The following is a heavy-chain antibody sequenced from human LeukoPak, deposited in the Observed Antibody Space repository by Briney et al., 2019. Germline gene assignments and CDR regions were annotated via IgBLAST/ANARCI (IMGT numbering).Heavy chain of an antibody. D-gene: IGHD5-24*01. Sequence: AGGALRLSCAASGFTFSSYAMSGVRQAPGKGVEWVSAISGSGGSRYYVDSVKGRFTISRDNSKNTLYLQMNSLRAEDTAVYYCAKDRDGYGVWGQGTLVTVSS. CDR2: ISGSGGSR. V-gene: IGHV3-23*01. CDR3: AKDRDGYGV. J-gene: IGHJ4*02. CDR1: GFTFSSYA.